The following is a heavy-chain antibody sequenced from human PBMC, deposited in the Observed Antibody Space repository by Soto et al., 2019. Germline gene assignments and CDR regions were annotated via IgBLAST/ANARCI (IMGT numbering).Heavy chain of an antibody. J-gene: IGHJ6*02. Sequence: GGSLRLSCAASGFTFSSYAMRWVRQAPGKGLEWVSAISGSGGSTYYADSVKGRFTISRDNSKNTLYLQMNSLRAEDTSVYYCAKWRAYCGGDCYYYYYGMDVWGQGTTVTVSS. CDR2: ISGSGGST. V-gene: IGHV3-23*01. CDR1: GFTFSSYA. CDR3: AKWRAYCGGDCYYYYYGMDV. D-gene: IGHD2-21*02.